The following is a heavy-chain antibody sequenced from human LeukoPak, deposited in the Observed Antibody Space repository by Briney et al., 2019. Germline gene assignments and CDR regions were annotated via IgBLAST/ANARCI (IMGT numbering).Heavy chain of an antibody. J-gene: IGHJ5*02. V-gene: IGHV1-8*02. CDR2: INPNSGGI. Sequence: GASVKVSCKASGYTCTSYDINWVRQATGQGLEWMGWINPNSGGINYAQKFQGRVTMTEDTSTDTAYMELSSLRSEDTAVYYCATAGHGILTGYYSNWFDPWGQGTLVTVSS. CDR1: GYTCTSYD. CDR3: ATAGHGILTGYYSNWFDP. D-gene: IGHD3-9*01.